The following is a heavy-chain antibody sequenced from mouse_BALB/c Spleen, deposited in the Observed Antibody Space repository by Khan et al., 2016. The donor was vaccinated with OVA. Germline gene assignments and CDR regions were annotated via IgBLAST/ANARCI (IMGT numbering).Heavy chain of an antibody. CDR1: GYTFTDYN. V-gene: IGHV1S29*02. CDR2: IFPNSGGT. Sequence: VQLQQSGPDLVKPGASVRISCKASGYTFTDYNMDWVKQSHGKSLEWIGYIFPNSGGTGYNQKFNGKATLTVDNSLSTAYMDLRSLTSEDSAVYYCARSGYGSFGFWGQGTLVTVSA. D-gene: IGHD1-2*01. CDR3: ARSGYGSFGF. J-gene: IGHJ3*01.